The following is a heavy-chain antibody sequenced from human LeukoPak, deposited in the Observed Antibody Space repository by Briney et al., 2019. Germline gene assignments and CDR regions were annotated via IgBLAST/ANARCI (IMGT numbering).Heavy chain of an antibody. CDR1: GFTFSSYE. J-gene: IGHJ4*02. CDR3: ASLSSGWYYFDY. D-gene: IGHD6-19*01. V-gene: IGHV3-48*03. CDR2: ISGSGSTI. Sequence: GGSLRLSCAASGFTFSSYEMNWVRQAPGKGLERVSYISGSGSTIYYADSVKGRFTISRDNAKNSLYLQMNSLRAEDTAVYYCASLSSGWYYFDYWGQGTLVTVSS.